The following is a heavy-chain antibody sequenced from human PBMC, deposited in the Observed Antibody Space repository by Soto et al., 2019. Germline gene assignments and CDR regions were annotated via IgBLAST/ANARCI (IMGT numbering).Heavy chain of an antibody. CDR1: GGTFSSYA. V-gene: IGHV1-69*13. CDR3: ARVEYYDSSGYHGNWFDP. J-gene: IGHJ5*02. Sequence: VASVKVSCKASGGTFSSYAISWVRQAPGQGLEWMGGIIPIFGTANYAQKFQGRVTITADESTSTAYMELSSLRSDDTAVYYCARVEYYDSSGYHGNWFDPWGQGTLVTVSS. CDR2: IIPIFGTA. D-gene: IGHD3-22*01.